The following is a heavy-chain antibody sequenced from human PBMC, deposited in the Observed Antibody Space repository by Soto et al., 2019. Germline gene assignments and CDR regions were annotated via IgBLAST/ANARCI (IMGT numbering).Heavy chain of an antibody. V-gene: IGHV3-21*01. D-gene: IGHD3-3*01. CDR1: GFTFSSYS. J-gene: IGHJ6*02. Sequence: GGSLRLSCAASGFTFSSYSMNWVRQAPGKGLEWVSSISSSSSYIYYADSVKGRFTISRDNAKNSLYLQMNSLRAEDTAVYYCARDLQDYDSPDVWGQGTTVTVSS. CDR2: ISSSSSYI. CDR3: ARDLQDYDSPDV.